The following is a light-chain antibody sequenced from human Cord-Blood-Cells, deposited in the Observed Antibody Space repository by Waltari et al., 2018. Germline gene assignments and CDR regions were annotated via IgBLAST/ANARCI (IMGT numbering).Light chain of an antibody. Sequence: QSALNQPASVSGSPGQSIPISCTGTSSDAGGYNYVSWYQQPPGKAPKLMVYDVSNRPSGVSNRFSGSKSGNTASLTISGLQAEDEADYYCSSYTSSFYVFGTGTKVTVL. V-gene: IGLV2-14*01. CDR1: SSDAGGYNY. J-gene: IGLJ1*01. CDR3: SSYTSSFYV. CDR2: DVS.